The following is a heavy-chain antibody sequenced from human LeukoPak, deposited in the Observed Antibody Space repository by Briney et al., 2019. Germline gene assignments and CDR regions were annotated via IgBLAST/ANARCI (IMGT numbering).Heavy chain of an antibody. J-gene: IGHJ4*02. D-gene: IGHD5-12*01. CDR2: IIPIFGTA. CDR1: GGTFSSYA. CDR3: ARDVYSGYGKYFDY. V-gene: IGHV1-69*06. Sequence: SVTVSCKASGGTFSSYAISWVRQAPGQGLEWMGGIIPIFGTANYAQKFQGRVTITADKSTSTAYMELSSLRSEDTAVYYCARDVYSGYGKYFDYWGQGTLVTVSS.